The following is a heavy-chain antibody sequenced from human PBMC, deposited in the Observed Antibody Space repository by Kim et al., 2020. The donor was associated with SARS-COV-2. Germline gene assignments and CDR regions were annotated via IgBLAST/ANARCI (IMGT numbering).Heavy chain of an antibody. V-gene: IGHV4-59*01. D-gene: IGHD3-3*01. CDR2: IYYSGST. Sequence: SETLSLTCTVSGGSISSYYWSWIRQPPGKGLEWIGYIYYSGSTNYNPSLKSRVTISVDTSKNQFSLKLSSVTAADTAVYYCARDHREWLQYTANWYFDLWGVAPWSLSPQ. CDR3: ARDHREWLQYTANWYFDL. CDR1: GGSISSYY. J-gene: IGHJ2*01.